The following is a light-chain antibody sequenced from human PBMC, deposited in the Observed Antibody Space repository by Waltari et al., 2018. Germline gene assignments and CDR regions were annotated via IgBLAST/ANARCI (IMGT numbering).Light chain of an antibody. CDR3: SSYTSSSTRGV. V-gene: IGLV2-14*03. CDR1: SSDVGGYNY. CDR2: DVS. Sequence: QSALTQPASVSGSPGQSITISCTGTSSDVGGYNYVSWYQQHPGKAPKLMIYDVSNRPSGVSNRFAASKSGNTASLAIARLQGEDEADYYCSSYTSSSTRGVFGGGTKLAGL. J-gene: IGLJ2*01.